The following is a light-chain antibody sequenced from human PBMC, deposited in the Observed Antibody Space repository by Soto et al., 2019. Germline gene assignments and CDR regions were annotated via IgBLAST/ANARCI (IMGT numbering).Light chain of an antibody. CDR1: QNILSTANNRNY. CDR2: RAS. J-gene: IGKJ4*01. Sequence: DIVMTQSPDSLAVSLGERATINCKSSQNILSTANNRNYLAWYQLRPGQPPKRLISRASSRASGVPDRFSGSGSGTDFTLTISSLQAEYVTVYYCQQYYSRPTFGGGPKVEIK. CDR3: QQYYSRPT. V-gene: IGKV4-1*01.